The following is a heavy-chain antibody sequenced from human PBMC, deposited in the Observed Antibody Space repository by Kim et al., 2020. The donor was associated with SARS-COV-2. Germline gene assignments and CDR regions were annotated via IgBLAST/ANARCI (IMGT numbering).Heavy chain of an antibody. CDR2: ISYDGSNK. CDR1: GFTFSNYA. V-gene: IGHV3-30*04. J-gene: IGHJ4*02. CDR3: AREGLRSLDY. D-gene: IGHD5-12*01. Sequence: GGSLRLSCAASGFTFSNYAMHWVRQAPGKGLEWVAVISYDGSNKYYVDSVKGRFTISRDNSKNTLYLQMNSLRAEDTAVYYCAREGLRSLDYWGQGTLVTVSS.